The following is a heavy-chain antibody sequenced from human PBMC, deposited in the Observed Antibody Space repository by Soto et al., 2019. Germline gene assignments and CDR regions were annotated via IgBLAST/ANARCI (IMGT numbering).Heavy chain of an antibody. J-gene: IGHJ5*02. Sequence: GGSLGLSCASSVFTFISYSMSWIRQAPGKGLEWVSFISGSSDNIKYADSVKGRFTISRDNAKNSLYLQMNSLRAEDTAVYYCVRDSARIVVVPRVDGDNWLDPWGQGTLVTVSS. CDR2: ISGSSDNI. V-gene: IGHV3-48*01. CDR1: VFTFISYS. CDR3: VRDSARIVVVPRVDGDNWLDP. D-gene: IGHD2-2*01.